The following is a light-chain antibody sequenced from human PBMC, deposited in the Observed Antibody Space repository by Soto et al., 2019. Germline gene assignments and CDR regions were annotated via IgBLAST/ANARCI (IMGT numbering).Light chain of an antibody. J-gene: IGLJ1*01. CDR2: DVT. CDR1: DSDVGGYNY. V-gene: IGLV2-14*01. CDR3: SSYRSGTTLYV. Sequence: QSALTQPASVSGSPGQSITISCTGTDSDVGGYNYVSWFQQHPGKAPKLMIYDVTNRPSGVSNRFSGSKSGNTASLTISGLQAEDEADYYCSSYRSGTTLYVFGTGTKLTVL.